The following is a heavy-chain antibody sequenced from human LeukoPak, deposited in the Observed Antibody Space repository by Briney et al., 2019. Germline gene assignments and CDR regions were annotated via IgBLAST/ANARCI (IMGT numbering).Heavy chain of an antibody. D-gene: IGHD6-19*01. CDR3: ARVHDSDWYFDY. CDR1: GYTFTDYY. Sequence: ASVTVSCTASGYTFTDYYIHWVRQAPGQGLEWMGWSNPNSGATSYAQKFQGRVTMTRDTSIRTAYMELSRLRSDDTAVYYCARVHDSDWYFDYWGQGTLVTVSS. CDR2: SNPNSGAT. J-gene: IGHJ4*02. V-gene: IGHV1-2*02.